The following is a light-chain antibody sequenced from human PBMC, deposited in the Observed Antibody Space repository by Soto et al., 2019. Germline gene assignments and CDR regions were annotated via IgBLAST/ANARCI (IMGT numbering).Light chain of an antibody. CDR1: HSVNSH. CDR3: QEYTNWPL. V-gene: IGKV3-15*01. Sequence: MMMTHCPATLSRATGERVTLACRTSHSVNSHVAWYQQKPGQAPRLLLYGASTRATGIPVRFSGSGFGTEFTLTISRLQSEDFAVYYCQEYTNWPLFGLGTR. CDR2: GAS. J-gene: IGKJ5*01.